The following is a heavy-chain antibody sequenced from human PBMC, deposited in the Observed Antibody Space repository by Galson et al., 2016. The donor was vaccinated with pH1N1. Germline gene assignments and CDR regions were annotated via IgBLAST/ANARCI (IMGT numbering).Heavy chain of an antibody. Sequence: PALVTPTQTLTLTCTFSGFSLSTSGMCVSWIRQPPGKALEWLALIDWDDDKHYSTSLKTRLTISKDTSKNQVVLTMTNMDPVDTATYYCARLDYGDYSGYFEYWGQGTPVTVSS. D-gene: IGHD4-17*01. CDR2: IDWDDDK. V-gene: IGHV2-70*01. CDR3: ARLDYGDYSGYFEY. J-gene: IGHJ4*02. CDR1: GFSLSTSGMC.